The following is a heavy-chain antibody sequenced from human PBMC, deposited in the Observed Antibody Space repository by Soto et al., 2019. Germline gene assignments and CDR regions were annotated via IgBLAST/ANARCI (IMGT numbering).Heavy chain of an antibody. CDR3: ARRIATVGNHVDP. Sequence: SETLSLTCTVSGGSLSSSSYYWGWIRQSPGKGLEWIASIYYSGSTYYNPSLKSRVTISVDTSKNQFSLKLSSVTAADTAVYYCARRIATVGNHVDPWGQGTLVTVS. CDR1: GGSLSSSSYY. D-gene: IGHD6-13*01. V-gene: IGHV4-39*01. CDR2: IYYSGST. J-gene: IGHJ5*02.